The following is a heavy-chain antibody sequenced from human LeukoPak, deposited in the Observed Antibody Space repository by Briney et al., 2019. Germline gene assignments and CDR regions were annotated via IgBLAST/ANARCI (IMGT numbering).Heavy chain of an antibody. CDR3: VRRQWELQYFDL. CDR1: GGSISSTNW. Sequence: PSETLSLTCGVSGGSISSTNWWSWIRQPPGKGLEWIGYIYYSRTTEYNPSLKSRVTISADTSKNQFSLKLNSVTAADTAVYYCVRRQWELQYFDLWGRGTLVAVSS. CDR2: IYYSRTT. D-gene: IGHD1-26*01. J-gene: IGHJ2*01. V-gene: IGHV4-61*01.